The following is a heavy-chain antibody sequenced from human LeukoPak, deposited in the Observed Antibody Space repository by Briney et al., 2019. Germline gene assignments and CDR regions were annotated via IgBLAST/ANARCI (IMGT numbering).Heavy chain of an antibody. CDR2: ISDDGSKK. J-gene: IGHJ5*02. CDR1: GFTFSSYS. D-gene: IGHD3-16*01. CDR3: AKDHSLVGENWFDP. V-gene: IGHV3-30*18. Sequence: GGSLRLSCAASGFTFSSYSMNWVRQAPGKGLEWVALISDDGSKKYYADSVKGRFTISRDNSKNTVYLQMNSLRAEDTALYYCAKDHSLVGENWFDPWGQGTLVTVSS.